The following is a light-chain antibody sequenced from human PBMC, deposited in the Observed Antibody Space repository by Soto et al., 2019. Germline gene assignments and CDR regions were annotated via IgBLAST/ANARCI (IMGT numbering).Light chain of an antibody. V-gene: IGLV2-23*03. J-gene: IGLJ2*01. Sequence: QSALTQPASVSGSPGQSITISCTGTSSDVGNYNLVSWYQQFPGKAPKLIIYEGSRRPSGVSNRFSGSMSGNTASLTISGLQAEDEADYYCCSYAGSFTFDVFGGGTKVTVL. CDR2: EGS. CDR1: SSDVGNYNL. CDR3: CSYAGSFTFDV.